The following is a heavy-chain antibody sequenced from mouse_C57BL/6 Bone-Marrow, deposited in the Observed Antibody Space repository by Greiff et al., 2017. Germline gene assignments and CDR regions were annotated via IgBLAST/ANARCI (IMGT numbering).Heavy chain of an antibody. Sequence: QVQLQQSGAELARPGASVKLSCKASGYTFTSYGISWVKQRTGQGLEWIGEIYPRSGNTYYNEKFKGKATLTADKSSSTAYMELRSLTSEDSAVYFCARERIMVYDGFAYWGQGTLVTVSA. CDR1: GYTFTSYG. J-gene: IGHJ3*01. CDR2: IYPRSGNT. D-gene: IGHD2-12*01. V-gene: IGHV1-81*01. CDR3: ARERIMVYDGFAY.